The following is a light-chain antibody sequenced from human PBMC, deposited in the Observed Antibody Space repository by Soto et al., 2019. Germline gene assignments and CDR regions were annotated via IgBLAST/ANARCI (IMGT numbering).Light chain of an antibody. Sequence: EIVLTQSPGTLSLSPGERATLSCRASHSVTSYLAWYQQKPGQAPRLLIYASSTRATGIPDRFSGGGSGTDFTLTIIRLEPEDFAVYYFQQYSTSQTFGQGTVLEI. CDR1: HSVTSY. J-gene: IGKJ1*01. CDR3: QQYSTSQT. V-gene: IGKV3-20*01. CDR2: ASS.